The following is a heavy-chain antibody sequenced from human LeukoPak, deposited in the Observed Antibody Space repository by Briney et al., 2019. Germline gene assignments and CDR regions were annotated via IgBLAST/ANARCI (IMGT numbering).Heavy chain of an antibody. CDR3: ARERPPASYYGMDV. CDR1: GGSISSYY. Sequence: PSETLSLTCTVSGGSISSYYWSWIRQPAGKGLEWIGRIYTSGSTNYNPSLKSRVTMSVDTSKNQFSLKLSSVTAADTAVYYCARERPPASYYGMDVWGQGTTVTVSS. V-gene: IGHV4-4*07. J-gene: IGHJ6*02. CDR2: IYTSGST.